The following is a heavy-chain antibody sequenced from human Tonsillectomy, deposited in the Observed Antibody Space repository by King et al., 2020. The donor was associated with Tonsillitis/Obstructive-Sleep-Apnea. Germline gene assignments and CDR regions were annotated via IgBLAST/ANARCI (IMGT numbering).Heavy chain of an antibody. J-gene: IGHJ5*02. CDR2: INAGNGNT. CDR1: GYTVTSYA. V-gene: IGHV1-3*01. Sequence: QLVQSGAEVKKPGASVKVSCKASGYTVTSYAMHWVRQAPGQRLEWMGWINAGNGNTKYSQKFQGRVTITRDTSASTAYMELSSLRSEDTAVYYCARDLDEYDILTGYYNAWFDPWGQGTLVTVSS. CDR3: ARDLDEYDILTGYYNAWFDP. D-gene: IGHD3-9*01.